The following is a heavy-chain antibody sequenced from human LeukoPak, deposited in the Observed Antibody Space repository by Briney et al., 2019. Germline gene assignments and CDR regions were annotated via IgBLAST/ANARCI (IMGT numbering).Heavy chain of an antibody. D-gene: IGHD3-22*01. Sequence: GASVKVSCKASGYTFSGYYMNWVRQAPGQGLEWMGWINSNSGGTAYAQKFQGRVAMTRDTSINTAYMELTGLRSDDTGVYYCARSDRSDSGGYYPNYWGQGTLVTVSS. V-gene: IGHV1-2*02. CDR2: INSNSGGT. CDR3: ARSDRSDSGGYYPNY. CDR1: GYTFSGYY. J-gene: IGHJ4*02.